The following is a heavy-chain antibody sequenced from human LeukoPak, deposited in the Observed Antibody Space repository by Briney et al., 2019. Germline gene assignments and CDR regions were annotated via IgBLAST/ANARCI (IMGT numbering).Heavy chain of an antibody. V-gene: IGHV3-48*03. J-gene: IGHJ4*02. CDR1: GFIFRDYE. CDR3: ARETLAARMFDY. D-gene: IGHD6-6*01. CDR2: ISSDGSSI. Sequence: GGSLRLSCAASGFIFRDYEVNWVRQAPGKGLEWTSYISSDGSSIFYEDSVKGRSTISRDNAKNSLYLQMKSLRAEDTAVYYCARETLAARMFDYWGQGALVTVSS.